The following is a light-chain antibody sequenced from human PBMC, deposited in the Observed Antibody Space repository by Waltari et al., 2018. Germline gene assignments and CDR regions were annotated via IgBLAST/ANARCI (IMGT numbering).Light chain of an antibody. CDR2: AAS. CDR1: QSVSNN. J-gene: IGKJ1*01. CDR3: QQYKNWPT. Sequence: EVVMTQSPATVSVSPGERVTLSCRASQSVSNNLAWYQQKPGRAPSVLIYAASTRVTGIAARFSGSGSGTDFTLTITNLQSEDFAIYYCQQYKNWPTFGQGTKVEI. V-gene: IGKV3-15*01.